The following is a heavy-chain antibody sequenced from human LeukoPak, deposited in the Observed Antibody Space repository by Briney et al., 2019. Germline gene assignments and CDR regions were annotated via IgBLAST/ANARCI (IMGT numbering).Heavy chain of an antibody. Sequence: EPSETLSLTCTVSGGSISSYYWSWIRQPPGKGLEWIGYIYYSGSTNYNPSLKSRVTTSVDTSKNQFSLKLSSVTAADTAVYYCARGGYDYADYWGQGTLVTVSS. V-gene: IGHV4-59*01. J-gene: IGHJ4*02. CDR1: GGSISSYY. CDR3: ARGGYDYADY. D-gene: IGHD6-13*01. CDR2: IYYSGST.